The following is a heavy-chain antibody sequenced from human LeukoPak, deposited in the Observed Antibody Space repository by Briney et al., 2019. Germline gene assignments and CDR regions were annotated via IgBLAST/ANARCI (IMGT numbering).Heavy chain of an antibody. CDR1: GYTLTGYY. V-gene: IGHV1-2*02. CDR3: ASYCTTGVCYRNAFDI. Sequence: ASVKVSCKASGYTLTGYYMHWVRQVPGQGLEWMGWINTNSGGTNYAQKFQGRVTMTRDTSISTAYMELSRLSSDDTAVYYWASYCTTGVCYRNAFDIWGQGTMVTVSS. D-gene: IGHD2-8*01. CDR2: INTNSGGT. J-gene: IGHJ3*02.